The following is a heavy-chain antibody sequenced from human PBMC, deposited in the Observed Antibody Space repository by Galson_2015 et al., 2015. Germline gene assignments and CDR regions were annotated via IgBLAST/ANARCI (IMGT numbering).Heavy chain of an antibody. V-gene: IGHV1-69*13. CDR3: ARGGGVGAAAVYNWFDP. CDR1: GGTFSSYA. D-gene: IGHD6-13*01. CDR2: IIPIFGTA. J-gene: IGHJ5*02. Sequence: SVKVSCKASGGTFSSYAISWVRQAPGQGLEWMGGIIPIFGTANYAQKFQGRVTITADESTSTAYMELSSLRSEDTAVYYCARGGGVGAAAVYNWFDPWGQGTLVTVSS.